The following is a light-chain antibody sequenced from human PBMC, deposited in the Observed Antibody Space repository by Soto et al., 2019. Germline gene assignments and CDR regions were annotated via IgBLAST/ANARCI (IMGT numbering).Light chain of an antibody. CDR2: LAT. Sequence: DIQMTQSPSAVSASVGDRVTITCRASQDISRFLAWFQQNPEKVPKRLVYLATALQNGAPSRFSGSGSGTEFNFTISSLQPEDFATYYCLQHYAYPWTFGQGTKVDIK. CDR3: LQHYAYPWT. CDR1: QDISRF. V-gene: IGKV1-17*03. J-gene: IGKJ1*01.